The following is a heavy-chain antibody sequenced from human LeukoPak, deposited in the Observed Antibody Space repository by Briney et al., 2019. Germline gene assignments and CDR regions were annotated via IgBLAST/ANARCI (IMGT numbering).Heavy chain of an antibody. CDR2: INPSGGST. V-gene: IGHV1-46*01. J-gene: IGHJ3*02. CDR3: PSEQLLAVAGTRDAFDI. Sequence: DSVKVSCKASGYTFTSYYMHWVRQTPGQGLEWMGIINPSGGSTSYAQKFQGRVTMTRDTSTSTVYMELSSLRSEDTAVYYCPSEQLLAVAGTRDAFDIWGQGTMVTVSS. D-gene: IGHD6-19*01. CDR1: GYTFTSYY.